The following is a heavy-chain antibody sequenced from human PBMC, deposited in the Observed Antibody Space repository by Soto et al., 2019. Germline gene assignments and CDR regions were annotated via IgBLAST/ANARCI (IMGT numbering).Heavy chain of an antibody. V-gene: IGHV1-3*01. D-gene: IGHD2-15*01. CDR1: GYTFTSYA. CDR3: ARGSVVGFDP. Sequence: QVQLVQSGAEVKKPGASVKVSCKASGYTFTSYAMHWVRQAPGQRLEWMGWINAGNGNTKYSPKCQGRVTITRDTSASTAYMELSSLRSEDTAVYYCARGSVVGFDPWGQGTLVTVSS. CDR2: INAGNGNT. J-gene: IGHJ5*02.